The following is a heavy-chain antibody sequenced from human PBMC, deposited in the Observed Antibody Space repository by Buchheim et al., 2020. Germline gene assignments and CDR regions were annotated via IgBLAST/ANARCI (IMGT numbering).Heavy chain of an antibody. D-gene: IGHD2-15*01. Sequence: QVQLVQSGAEVKKPGASVKVSCKASGYTFTGYYMHWVRQAPGQGLEWMGRINPNSGGTNYAQKFQGRVTMTRDTSTSTVYMELSSLRSEDTAVYYCAREGYCSGGSCYDWFDPWGQGTL. J-gene: IGHJ5*02. CDR2: INPNSGGT. CDR3: AREGYCSGGSCYDWFDP. V-gene: IGHV1-2*06. CDR1: GYTFTGYY.